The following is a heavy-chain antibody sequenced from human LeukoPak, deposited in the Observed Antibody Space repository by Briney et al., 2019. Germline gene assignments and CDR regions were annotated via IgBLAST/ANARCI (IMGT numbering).Heavy chain of an antibody. D-gene: IGHD2-2*01. Sequence: GGSLRLSCTVSGFTVSSNSMSWVRQAPGKGLEWVSFIYSDNTHYSDSVKGRFTISRDNAKNSVYLQMNSLRAEDTVLYYCAREVSVGYSYYMDVWGKGTTVTISS. CDR1: GFTVSSNS. V-gene: IGHV3-53*01. J-gene: IGHJ6*03. CDR3: AREVSVGYSYYMDV. CDR2: IYSDNT.